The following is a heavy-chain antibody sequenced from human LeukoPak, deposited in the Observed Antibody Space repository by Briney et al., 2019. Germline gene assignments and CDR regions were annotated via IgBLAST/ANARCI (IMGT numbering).Heavy chain of an antibody. V-gene: IGHV1-69*04. CDR2: IIPILGIA. J-gene: IGHJ4*02. CDR3: ARLDDSSGYYDY. CDR1: GGTFSSYA. Sequence: SVKVSCKASGGTFSSYAISWVRQAPGQGLEWMGRIIPILGIANYAQKFQGRVTITADKSTSTAYMELSSLRSEDTAVHYCARLDDSSGYYDYWGQGTLVTVSS. D-gene: IGHD3-22*01.